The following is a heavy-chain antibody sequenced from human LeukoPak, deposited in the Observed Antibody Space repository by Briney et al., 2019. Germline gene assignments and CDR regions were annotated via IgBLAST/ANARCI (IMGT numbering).Heavy chain of an antibody. CDR3: ARPTITTAGTRWFDP. J-gene: IGHJ5*02. D-gene: IGHD6-13*01. V-gene: IGHV3-23*01. CDR2: ISDSGDST. Sequence: PGGSLRLSCAASGFTLSSYAMTWVRQAPGKGLEWVSAISDSGDSTYYADSVKGRFTISRDNSKNTLYLQMNSLRAEDTAVYYCARPTITTAGTRWFDPWGQGTLVTVSS. CDR1: GFTLSSYA.